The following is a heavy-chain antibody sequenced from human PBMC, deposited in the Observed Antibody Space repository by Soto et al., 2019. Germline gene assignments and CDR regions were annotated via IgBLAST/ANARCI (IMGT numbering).Heavy chain of an antibody. CDR1: AFTFTSYP. Sequence: GWSQTLSSAPSAFTFTSYPMSWVRQAPGKRLEWVSANSCSCGRTYYADSVKVRFTISRDNSKNTLYLPMNSLRAEDTAANYCAKEGAFVLRVLEWFLLSYYFDYWGQGTLVTVSS. D-gene: IGHD3-3*01. J-gene: IGHJ4*02. CDR3: AKEGAFVLRVLEWFLLSYYFDY. CDR2: NSCSCGRT. V-gene: IGHV3-23*01.